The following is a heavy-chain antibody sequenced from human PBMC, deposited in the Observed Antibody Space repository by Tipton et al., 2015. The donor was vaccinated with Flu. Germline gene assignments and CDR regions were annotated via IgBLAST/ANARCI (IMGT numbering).Heavy chain of an antibody. Sequence: SLRLSCAASGFTFSSYEMNWVRQAPGKGLEWVSYISSSGSTIYYADSVKGRFTISRDNAKNSLYLQMNSLRAEDTAVYYCARDSMPQAYYYDSSGYRNWFDPWGQGTLVTVSS. J-gene: IGHJ5*02. V-gene: IGHV3-48*03. D-gene: IGHD3-22*01. CDR3: ARDSMPQAYYYDSSGYRNWFDP. CDR1: GFTFSSYE. CDR2: ISSSGSTI.